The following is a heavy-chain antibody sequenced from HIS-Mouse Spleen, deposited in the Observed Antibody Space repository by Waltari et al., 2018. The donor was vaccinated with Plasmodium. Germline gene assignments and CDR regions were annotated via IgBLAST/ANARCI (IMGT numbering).Heavy chain of an antibody. CDR2: INHSGST. CDR1: GGSFSGYY. CDR3: ARVRPGYYFDY. Sequence: QVQLQQWGAGLLKPSETLSLTCAVYGGSFSGYYWSWIRQPPGKGLEWIGEINHSGSTNYNPSLNSRVTISVDTSKNQFSLKLSSVTAADTAVYYCARVRPGYYFDYWGQGTLVTVSS. V-gene: IGHV4-34*01. D-gene: IGHD6-6*01. J-gene: IGHJ4*02.